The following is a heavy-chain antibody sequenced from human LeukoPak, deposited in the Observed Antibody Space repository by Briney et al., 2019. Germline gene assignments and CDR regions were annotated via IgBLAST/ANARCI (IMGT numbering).Heavy chain of an antibody. Sequence: GASVTVSCKASGYTFTSYGISWVRQAPGQGLEWMGWISAYNGNTNYAQKLQGRVTMTTDTSTSTAYMELRSLRSDDTAVYYCARAVGGSSWYTYYYYYYYMDVWGKGTTVTISS. CDR1: GYTFTSYG. D-gene: IGHD6-13*01. CDR2: ISAYNGNT. V-gene: IGHV1-18*01. CDR3: ARAVGGSSWYTYYYYYYYMDV. J-gene: IGHJ6*03.